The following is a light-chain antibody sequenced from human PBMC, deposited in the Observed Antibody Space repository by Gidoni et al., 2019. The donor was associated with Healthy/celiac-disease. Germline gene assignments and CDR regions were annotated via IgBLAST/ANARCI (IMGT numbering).Light chain of an antibody. Sequence: DIQMTQSPSSLSASVGDRVTITCRANQSISVYLNWYQQKPGKAPKLLISAASSLQSGVPSRFSGSGSGTDFPLTINSLQPEDFATYYCQQGYITPLTFGGGTKVEIK. CDR1: QSISVY. CDR2: AAS. J-gene: IGKJ4*01. V-gene: IGKV1-39*01. CDR3: QQGYITPLT.